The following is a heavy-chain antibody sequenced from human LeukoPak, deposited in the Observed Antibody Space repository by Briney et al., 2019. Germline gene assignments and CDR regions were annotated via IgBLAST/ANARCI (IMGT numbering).Heavy chain of an antibody. V-gene: IGHV1-69*01. D-gene: IGHD4-11*01. CDR3: ARAHPPSNRIPYYFDY. Sequence: SVKVSCEASGGTFSSYAISWVRQAPGQGLEWMGGIIPIFGTANYAQKFQGRVTITADESTSTAYMELSSLRSEDTAVYYCARAHPPSNRIPYYFDYWGQGTLVTVSS. CDR1: GGTFSSYA. J-gene: IGHJ4*02. CDR2: IIPIFGTA.